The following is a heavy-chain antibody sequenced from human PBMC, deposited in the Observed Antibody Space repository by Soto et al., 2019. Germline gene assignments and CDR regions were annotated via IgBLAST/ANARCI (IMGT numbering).Heavy chain of an antibody. J-gene: IGHJ3*02. V-gene: IGHV3-30-3*01. CDR3: ARDLLYSSSFTFDALDI. CDR1: GFTFSSYA. CDR2: ISYDGSNK. Sequence: LRLSCAASGFTFSSYAMHWVRQAPGKGLEWVAVISYDGSNKYYADSVKGRFTISRDNSKNTLYLQMNSLRAEDTAVYYCARDLLYSSSFTFDALDIWGQGTMVTVSS. D-gene: IGHD6-6*01.